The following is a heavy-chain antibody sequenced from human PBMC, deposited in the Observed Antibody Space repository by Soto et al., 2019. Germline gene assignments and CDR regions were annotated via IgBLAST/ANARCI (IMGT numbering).Heavy chain of an antibody. V-gene: IGHV4-59*01. J-gene: IGHJ2*01. Sequence: RSLTCTVSGGSISSYYWSWIRQPPGKGLEWIGYIYYSGSTNYNPSLKSRVTISVDTSKNQFSLKLSSVTAADTAVYYCAGHSGWYFDLWGRGTLVTVSS. CDR3: AGHSGWYFDL. D-gene: IGHD3-10*01. CDR1: GGSISSYY. CDR2: IYYSGST.